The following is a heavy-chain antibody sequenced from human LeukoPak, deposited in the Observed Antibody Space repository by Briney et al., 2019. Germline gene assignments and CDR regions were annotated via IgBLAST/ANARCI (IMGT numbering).Heavy chain of an antibody. D-gene: IGHD5-12*01. CDR2: IYYSGST. CDR3: ARAVGGYDRMPNWFDP. Sequence: SETLSLTCTVSGGSISSGDYYWSWIRQPPGKGLEWIGYIYYSGSTYYNPSLKSRVTISVDTSKNQFSLKLSSVTAADTAVYYCARAVGGYDRMPNWFDPWGQGTLVTVSS. V-gene: IGHV4-30-4*01. J-gene: IGHJ5*02. CDR1: GGSISSGDYY.